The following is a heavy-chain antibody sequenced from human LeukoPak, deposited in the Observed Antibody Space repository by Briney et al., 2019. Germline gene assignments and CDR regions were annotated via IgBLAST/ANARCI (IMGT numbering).Heavy chain of an antibody. V-gene: IGHV3-23*01. Sequence: PGGSLRLSCAASGFTFNNYAMTWVRQAPGQGLEWVSAISGRGGTTYYADSVKGRFTISRDNSKNTVYLQMNSLRAEDTAVYYCAKVRGAVAITFLDYWGQGTLVTVSS. CDR3: AKVRGAVAITFLDY. CDR1: GFTFNNYA. J-gene: IGHJ4*02. D-gene: IGHD3-22*01. CDR2: ISGRGGTT.